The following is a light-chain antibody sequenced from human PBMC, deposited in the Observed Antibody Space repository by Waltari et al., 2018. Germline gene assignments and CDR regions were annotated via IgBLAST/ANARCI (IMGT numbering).Light chain of an antibody. Sequence: DIQMTQTPTFLSASVEDRVTISCQASQDIAKYVNWYQQKPGEAPRVLIYDASNLETGVSSRFSGSGSGTDFTFTISTFEPEDDATYYCQQYHNVPRTFGPGTRVD. V-gene: IGKV1-33*01. CDR1: QDIAKY. CDR2: DAS. J-gene: IGKJ3*01. CDR3: QQYHNVPRT.